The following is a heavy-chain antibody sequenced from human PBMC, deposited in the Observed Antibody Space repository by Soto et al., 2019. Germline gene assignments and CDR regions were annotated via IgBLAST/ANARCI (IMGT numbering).Heavy chain of an antibody. V-gene: IGHV1-2*02. CDR3: ARDVYDSSGYYSNWFDP. J-gene: IGHJ5*02. Sequence: ASVKVSCKASGYTFTGFYMHWMRQAPGQGPEWVGWINPDTGGADYAQKFQGRVTMTRDTSISTAYMELSSLTFDDTAVYYCARDVYDSSGYYSNWFDPWGQGTLVTVSS. D-gene: IGHD3-22*01. CDR2: INPDTGGA. CDR1: GYTFTGFY.